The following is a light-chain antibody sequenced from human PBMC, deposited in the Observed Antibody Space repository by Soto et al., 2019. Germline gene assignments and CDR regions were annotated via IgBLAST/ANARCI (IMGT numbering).Light chain of an antibody. CDR1: RSVSSS. V-gene: IGKV3-20*01. CDR2: GAS. J-gene: IGKJ3*01. Sequence: EIVLTQSPVTLSLSPGERATLSCRASRSVSSSLVWYQQKPCQAPRLLIYGASSRATGIPDRFSGSGSGTDFTLTISRLEPEDFAVYYCQQYGSSPLFTFGPGTKVDIK. CDR3: QQYGSSPLFT.